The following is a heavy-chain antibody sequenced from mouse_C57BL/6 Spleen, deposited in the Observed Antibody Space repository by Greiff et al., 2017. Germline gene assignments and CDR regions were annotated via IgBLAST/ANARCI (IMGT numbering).Heavy chain of an antibody. CDR3: ARSENYDYLYYFDY. Sequence: VQLKESGAELVRPGSSVKMSCKTSGYTFTSYGINWVKQRPGQGLEWIGYIYIGNGYTEYNEKFKGKATLTSDTSSSTAYMQLSSLTSEDSAIYFCARSENYDYLYYFDYWGQGTTLTVSS. J-gene: IGHJ2*01. D-gene: IGHD2-4*01. V-gene: IGHV1-58*01. CDR2: IYIGNGYT. CDR1: GYTFTSYG.